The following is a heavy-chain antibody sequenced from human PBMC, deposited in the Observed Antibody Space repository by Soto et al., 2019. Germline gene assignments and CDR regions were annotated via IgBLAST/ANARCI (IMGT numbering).Heavy chain of an antibody. CDR2: INAGNGNT. J-gene: IGHJ4*02. D-gene: IGHD2-15*01. CDR3: ARAVAVAADFDY. V-gene: IGHV1-3*05. CDR1: GYTFTGYA. Sequence: QVHLVQSGAEEKKPGASVKVSCKASGYTFTGYAMHWVRQAPGQRLEWMGWINAGNGNTKYSQKFQGRVTITRDTSASTADMELSSLRSADTAVYYCARAVAVAADFDYWGQGALGTVSS.